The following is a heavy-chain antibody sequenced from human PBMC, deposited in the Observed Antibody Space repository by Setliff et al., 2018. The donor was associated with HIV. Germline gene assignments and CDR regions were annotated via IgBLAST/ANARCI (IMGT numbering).Heavy chain of an antibody. CDR3: ASSAGAVPTTAPYGDYYYYFYMDV. D-gene: IGHD1-1*01. CDR2: IIPIFGTP. Sequence: VASVNVSCKASGGIFSRFAFSWVRQAPGQGLEWMGGIIPIFGTPNYAQKFQGRVTITTDESTNTVYMELYSLTSEDTAIYYCASSAGAVPTTAPYGDYYYYFYMDVWGKGTTVTVSS. CDR1: GGIFSRFA. V-gene: IGHV1-69*05. J-gene: IGHJ6*03.